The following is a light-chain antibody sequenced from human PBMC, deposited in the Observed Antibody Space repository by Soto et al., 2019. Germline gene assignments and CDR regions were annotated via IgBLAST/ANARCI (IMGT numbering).Light chain of an antibody. V-gene: IGLV2-14*01. CDR1: SSDVGGYNS. Sequence: QSVLTQPASVSGSPGQSITISCTGTSSDVGGYNSVSWYQQHPGKAPKLMIYDVSNRPSGVSNRFSGSKSGNTASLTISGLQAEDEADYYCSSYTSSSTLLYVFGTGTKVTVL. CDR2: DVS. J-gene: IGLJ1*01. CDR3: SSYTSSSTLLYV.